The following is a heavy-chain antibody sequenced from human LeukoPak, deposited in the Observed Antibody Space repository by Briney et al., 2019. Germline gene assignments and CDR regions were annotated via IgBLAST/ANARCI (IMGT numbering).Heavy chain of an antibody. D-gene: IGHD3-22*01. CDR1: GGSISSNTYY. CDR3: ARAYYYASSAFDI. Sequence: SETLSLTCTVSGGSISSNTYYWDWIRQPPGKGLECIGSIYYGGSTYYNPSLKSRVIISVDTSKNQFSLKLSSVTAADTAVYYCARAYYYASSAFDIWGQGAMVTVSS. V-gene: IGHV4-39*01. J-gene: IGHJ3*02. CDR2: IYYGGST.